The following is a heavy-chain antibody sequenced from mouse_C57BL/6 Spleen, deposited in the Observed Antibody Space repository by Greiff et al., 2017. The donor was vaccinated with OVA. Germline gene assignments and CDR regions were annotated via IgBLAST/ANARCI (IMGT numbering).Heavy chain of an antibody. CDR1: GYTFTSYG. V-gene: IGHV1-81*01. CDR3: ARGEDYYGSSFHWYFDV. J-gene: IGHJ1*03. Sequence: VQLQQSGAELARPGASVKLSCKASGYTFTSYGISWVKQRTGQGLEWIGEIYPRSGNTYYNEKFKGKATLTADKSSSTAYMELRSLTSEDSAVYFCARGEDYYGSSFHWYFDVWGTGTTVTVSS. CDR2: IYPRSGNT. D-gene: IGHD1-1*01.